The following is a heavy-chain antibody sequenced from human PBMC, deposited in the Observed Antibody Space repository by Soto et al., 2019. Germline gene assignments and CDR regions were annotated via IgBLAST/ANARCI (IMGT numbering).Heavy chain of an antibody. CDR2: INPSGGST. J-gene: IGHJ5*02. CDR3: ARGSTAYNWFDP. Sequence: ASVKVSCKASGYTFTSYYMHWVRQAPGQGLEWMGIINPSGGSTSYAQKFQGRVTMTRDTSTSTVYLELSSLRFEDTAVYYCARGSTAYNWFDPWGQGTLVTVSS. D-gene: IGHD4-17*01. V-gene: IGHV1-46*03. CDR1: GYTFTSYY.